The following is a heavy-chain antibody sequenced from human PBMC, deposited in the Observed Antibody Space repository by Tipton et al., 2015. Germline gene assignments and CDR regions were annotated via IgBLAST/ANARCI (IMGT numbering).Heavy chain of an antibody. D-gene: IGHD3-22*01. Sequence: TLSLTCTVSGGSMSGYYWTWIRQPPGKGLEWIGEINHSGSTDYNPSLESRVTISVDTSKNQFSLHLSSVTAADTAVYYCAREVWYNDSTGYDYWGQGTLVTVSS. CDR2: INHSGST. CDR3: AREVWYNDSTGYDY. J-gene: IGHJ4*02. V-gene: IGHV4-34*01. CDR1: GGSMSGYY.